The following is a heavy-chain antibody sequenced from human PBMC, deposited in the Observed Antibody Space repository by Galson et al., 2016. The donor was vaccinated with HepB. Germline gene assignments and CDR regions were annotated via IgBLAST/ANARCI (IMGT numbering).Heavy chain of an antibody. CDR2: TRNKVNSYTT. J-gene: IGHJ3*02. CDR3: ARPSGKYSGGFDI. V-gene: IGHV3-72*01. CDR1: GFRFSEHY. D-gene: IGHD2/OR15-2a*01. Sequence: LRLSCAASGFRFSEHYMDWVRQAPGKGLEWVGRTRNKVNSYTTEYAASVKGRFTISRDDSKNSLYQQMNSLKTEDTALYYCARPSGKYSGGFDIWGQGTMVTVSS.